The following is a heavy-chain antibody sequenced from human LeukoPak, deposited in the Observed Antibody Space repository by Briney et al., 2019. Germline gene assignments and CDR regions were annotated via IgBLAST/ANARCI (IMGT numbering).Heavy chain of an antibody. J-gene: IGHJ6*04. CDR3: ARELAVAGTGYYYYGMDV. V-gene: IGHV4-38-2*02. D-gene: IGHD6-19*01. CDR2: IYHSGST. Sequence: PSETLSLTCAVSGYSISSGYYWGWIRPPPGKGLEWIGSIYHSGSTYYNPSLKSRVTISVDTSKNQFSLKLSSVTAADTAVYYCARELAVAGTGYYYYGMDVWGKGTTVTVSS. CDR1: GYSISSGYY.